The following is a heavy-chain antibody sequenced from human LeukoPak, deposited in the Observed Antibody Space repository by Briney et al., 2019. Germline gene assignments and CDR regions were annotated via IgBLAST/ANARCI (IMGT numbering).Heavy chain of an antibody. V-gene: IGHV3-11*01. D-gene: IGHD3-10*01. CDR2: ISSSGSSI. J-gene: IGHJ4*02. CDR3: AKDDAWLRFGE. CDR1: GFTFSDYY. Sequence: GGSLRLSCAASGFTFSDYYMSWIRQAPGKGLEWVSYISSSGSSIYYADSVKGRFTISRDNSKNTLYLEVISLTAEDTAVYYCAKDDAWLRFGEWSQGTLVTVSS.